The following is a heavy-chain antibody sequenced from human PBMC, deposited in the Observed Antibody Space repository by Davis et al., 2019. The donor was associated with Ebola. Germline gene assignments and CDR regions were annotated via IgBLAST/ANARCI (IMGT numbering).Heavy chain of an antibody. D-gene: IGHD3-10*01. CDR2: ISGSGDTT. V-gene: IGHV3-23*01. Sequence: GGSLRLSCATSGFSFYTYVMSWVRQAPGKGLEWVSDISGSGDTTYYADSVKGRFTISRDNSKNTLYLQMNSLRAEDTAMYYCARGPYSSDAGSQHQGLDYWGQGTLVTVSS. J-gene: IGHJ4*02. CDR1: GFSFYTYV. CDR3: ARGPYSSDAGSQHQGLDY.